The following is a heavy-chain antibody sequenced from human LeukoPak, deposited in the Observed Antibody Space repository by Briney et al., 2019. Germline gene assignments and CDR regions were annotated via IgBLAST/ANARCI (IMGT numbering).Heavy chain of an antibody. V-gene: IGHV3-23*01. D-gene: IGHD1-26*01. CDR3: AKDRALSGWELYFDY. J-gene: IGHJ4*02. CDR1: GFTFSSYA. Sequence: GGSLRLSCAASGFTFSSYAVSWVHQTPGKGLEWVSAVSGSGAATYYADSVKGRFTISRDNSKNTLYLQMNSLRAEDTAVYYCAKDRALSGWELYFDYWGQGTLVTVSS. CDR2: VSGSGAAT.